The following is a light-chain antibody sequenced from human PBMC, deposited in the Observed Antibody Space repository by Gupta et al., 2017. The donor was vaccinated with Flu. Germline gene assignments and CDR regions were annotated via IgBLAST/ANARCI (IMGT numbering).Light chain of an antibody. CDR1: SGSSADYY. V-gene: IGLV6-57*01. CDR3: QYDDVSSRV. J-gene: IGLJ3*02. Sequence: TVTIACTRSSGSSADYYVEWYQQRPGSSPTTVIYEGSRRPSGVPDRFSGAVESSSNAATITIAGLKEEDEDDYYCQYDDVSSRVFGGGTKLTVL. CDR2: EGS.